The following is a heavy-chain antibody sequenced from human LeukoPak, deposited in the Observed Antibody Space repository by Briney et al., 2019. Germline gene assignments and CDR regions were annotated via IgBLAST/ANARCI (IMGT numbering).Heavy chain of an antibody. CDR2: IHYSGST. J-gene: IGHJ4*02. CDR1: GDSISTYY. D-gene: IGHD3-10*02. V-gene: IGHV4-59*08. CDR3: ASRAINSVMLDY. Sequence: SETLSLTCTVSGDSISTYYWSWIRQPPGKGLEWIGYIHYSGSTNYNPSLRSRVTISVDTSKNQFSLKLSSATAADTAVYFCASRAINSVMLDYWGQGSMVRVSS.